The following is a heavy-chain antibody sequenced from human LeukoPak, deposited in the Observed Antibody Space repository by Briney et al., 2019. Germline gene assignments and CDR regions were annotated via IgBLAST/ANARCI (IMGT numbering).Heavy chain of an antibody. Sequence: LSGGSLRLSCAASGFTFSSYAMSWVRQAPGKGLEWVSAISGSGGSTYYADSVKGRFTISRDNSKNTLYLQMNSLRAEDTAVYYCAPLGQLVRLDYWGQGTLVTVSS. CDR2: ISGSGGST. CDR3: APLGQLVRLDY. V-gene: IGHV3-23*01. D-gene: IGHD6-6*01. CDR1: GFTFSSYA. J-gene: IGHJ4*02.